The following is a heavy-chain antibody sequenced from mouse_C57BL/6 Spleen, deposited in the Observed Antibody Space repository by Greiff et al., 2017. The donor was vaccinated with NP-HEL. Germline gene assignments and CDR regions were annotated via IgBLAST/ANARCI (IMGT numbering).Heavy chain of an antibody. CDR1: GYTFTSYW. J-gene: IGHJ4*01. CDR3: ARGDYGSRNYYAMDY. D-gene: IGHD1-1*01. V-gene: IGHV1-50*01. CDR2: IDPSDSYT. Sequence: QVQLQQSGAELVKPGASVKLSCKASGYTFTSYWMQWVKQRPGQGLEWIGEIDPSDSYTNYNQKFNGKATLTVDTSSSSAYMQLSSLTSEDSAVYYCARGDYGSRNYYAMDYWGQGHSVTVSS.